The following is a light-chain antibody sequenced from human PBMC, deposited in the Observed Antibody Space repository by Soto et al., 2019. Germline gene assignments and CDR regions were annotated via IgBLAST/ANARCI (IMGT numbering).Light chain of an antibody. CDR1: QSISSN. V-gene: IGKV3-15*01. CDR2: GVS. CDR3: QQHKNWPYS. J-gene: IGKJ2*01. Sequence: EIVMTQSPATLSVSPGEIATLSCRASQSISSNLAWYQQKRGQAPRLLIYGVSSRATGIPARFSGSGSGTEFTLTSSSLQSEDFAVYDCQQHKNWPYSFDQATELEIK.